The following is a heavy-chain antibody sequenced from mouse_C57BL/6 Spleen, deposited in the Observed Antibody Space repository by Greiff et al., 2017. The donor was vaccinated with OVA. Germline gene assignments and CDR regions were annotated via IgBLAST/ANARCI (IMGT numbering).Heavy chain of an antibody. D-gene: IGHD1-1*01. CDR3: ARTTVVATEYYFDY. CDR2: IWSGGST. J-gene: IGHJ2*01. CDR1: GFSLTSYG. Sequence: VQLQQSGPGLVQPSQSLSITCTVSGFSLTSYGVHWVRQSPGKGLEWLGVIWSGGSTDYNAAFISRLSISKDNSKSQVFFKMNSLQADETAIYYCARTTVVATEYYFDYWGQGTTLTVSS. V-gene: IGHV2-2*01.